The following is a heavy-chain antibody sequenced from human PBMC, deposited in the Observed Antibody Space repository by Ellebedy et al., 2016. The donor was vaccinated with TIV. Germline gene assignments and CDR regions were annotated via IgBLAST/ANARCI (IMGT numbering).Heavy chain of an antibody. Sequence: GGSLRLXCAASGFTFSSYSMNWVRQAPGKGLEWVSSITSSSSHIYYADSVKGRFTISRDNANNSLYLQMNSLSADDTAVYYCARDTRGNSGDMDVWGKGTTVTVSS. J-gene: IGHJ6*03. V-gene: IGHV3-21*06. CDR2: ITSSSSHI. D-gene: IGHD4-23*01. CDR1: GFTFSSYS. CDR3: ARDTRGNSGDMDV.